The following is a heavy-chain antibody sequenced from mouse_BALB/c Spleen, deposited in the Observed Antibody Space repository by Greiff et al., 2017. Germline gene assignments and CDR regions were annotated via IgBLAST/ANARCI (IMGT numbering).Heavy chain of an antibody. V-gene: IGHV1S137*01. CDR2: ISTYYGDA. J-gene: IGHJ4*01. Sequence: VHLVESGAELVRPGVSVKISCKGSGYTFTDYAMHWVKQSHAKSLEWIGVISTYYGDASYNQKFKGKATMTVDKSSSTAYMELARLTSEDSAIYYCARVSSRGYYAMDYWGQGTSVTVSS. CDR3: ARVSSRGYYAMDY. CDR1: GYTFTDYA. D-gene: IGHD3-1*01.